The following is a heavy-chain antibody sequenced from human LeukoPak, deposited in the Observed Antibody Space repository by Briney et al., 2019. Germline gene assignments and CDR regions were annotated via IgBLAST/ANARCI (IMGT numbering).Heavy chain of an antibody. Sequence: PGGSLRLSCAASGFPFNNYGMTWVRQAPGRGLEWVSYISSSSSTTSYADSVKGRFTISRDNAKNSLYLQMNSLRDEDTAVYYCARGGAARPDYWGQGTLVTVSS. CDR2: ISSSSSTT. CDR1: GFPFNNYG. D-gene: IGHD6-6*01. CDR3: ARGGAARPDY. J-gene: IGHJ4*02. V-gene: IGHV3-48*02.